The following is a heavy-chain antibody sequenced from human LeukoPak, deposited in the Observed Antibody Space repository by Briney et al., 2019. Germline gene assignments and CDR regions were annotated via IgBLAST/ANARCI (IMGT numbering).Heavy chain of an antibody. D-gene: IGHD5-18*01. Sequence: PGGSLRLSCAASGFTFSSYWMNWVRQAPGKGLEWVANIKQDGSEKYYVDAVKGRFTISRDNAKDSLYLKMNSLRAEDTAVYYCARGRYGGAIDIWGQGTMVTVSS. CDR3: ARGRYGGAIDI. V-gene: IGHV3-7*01. CDR2: IKQDGSEK. J-gene: IGHJ3*02. CDR1: GFTFSSYW.